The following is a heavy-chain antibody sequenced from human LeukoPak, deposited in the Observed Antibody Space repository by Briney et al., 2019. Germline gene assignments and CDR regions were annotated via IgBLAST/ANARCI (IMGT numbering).Heavy chain of an antibody. J-gene: IGHJ3*02. CDR2: IIPIFGTA. CDR1: GGTFSSYA. CDR3: ARDDYSTPAAFDI. D-gene: IGHD4-11*01. Sequence: VKVSCKASGGTFSSYAISWVRQAPGQGLEWMGGIIPIFGTANYAQKFQGRVTITADESTSTAYMELSGLRSEDTAVYYCARDDYSTPAAFDIWSQGTVVTVSS. V-gene: IGHV1-69*13.